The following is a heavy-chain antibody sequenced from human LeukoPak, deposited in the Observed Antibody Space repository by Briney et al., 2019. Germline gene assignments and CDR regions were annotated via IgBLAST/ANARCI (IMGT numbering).Heavy chain of an antibody. CDR2: IYYSGST. Sequence: SETLSLTCTVSGGSISSYYWSWIRRPPGKGLEWIGYIYYSGSTNYNPSLESRVTISVDTSKNQFSLKLSSVTAADTAVYYCARDRPYYGSGSSGFDPWGQGTLVTVSS. J-gene: IGHJ5*02. CDR3: ARDRPYYGSGSSGFDP. D-gene: IGHD3-10*01. CDR1: GGSISSYY. V-gene: IGHV4-59*01.